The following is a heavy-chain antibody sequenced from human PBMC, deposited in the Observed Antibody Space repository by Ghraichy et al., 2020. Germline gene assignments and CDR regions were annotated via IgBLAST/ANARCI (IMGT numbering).Heavy chain of an antibody. CDR1: GGSISSYY. CDR3: ARDAGRIQLI. D-gene: IGHD5-18*01. Sequence: SQTLSLTCTVSGGSISSYYWSWIRQPPGKGLEWIGYIYYSGSTNYNPSLKSRVTISVDTSKNQFSLKLSSVTAADTAVYYCARDAGRIQLIWGQGTLVTVSS. CDR2: IYYSGST. V-gene: IGHV4-59*01. J-gene: IGHJ4*02.